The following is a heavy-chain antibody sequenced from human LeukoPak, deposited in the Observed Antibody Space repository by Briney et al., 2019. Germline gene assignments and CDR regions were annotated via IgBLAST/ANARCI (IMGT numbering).Heavy chain of an antibody. Sequence: GGSLRLSCAVSGFTFSSYALSWVRQAPGKGLEWVSAISGSGGSTYYADSVKGRFTISRDNSKNTLYLQMNSLRAEDTAVYYCAKVSRAITGTNYYGMDVWGQGTTVTVSS. CDR2: ISGSGGST. CDR3: AKVSRAITGTNYYGMDV. V-gene: IGHV3-23*01. D-gene: IGHD1-20*01. J-gene: IGHJ6*02. CDR1: GFTFSSYA.